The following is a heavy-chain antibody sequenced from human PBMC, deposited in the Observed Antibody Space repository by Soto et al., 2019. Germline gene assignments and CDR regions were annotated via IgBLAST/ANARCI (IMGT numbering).Heavy chain of an antibody. Sequence: GGSLRLSCAASGFTFSSYSMNWVRQAPGKGLEWVSYISSSSSTIYYADSVKGRFTISRDNAKNSLYLQMNSLRDEDTAVYYCARNIGYCISTSCYDVFGTAYNWFDPWGQGTLVTVSS. CDR3: ARNIGYCISTSCYDVFGTAYNWFDP. V-gene: IGHV3-48*02. CDR1: GFTFSSYS. CDR2: ISSSSSTI. D-gene: IGHD2-2*01. J-gene: IGHJ5*02.